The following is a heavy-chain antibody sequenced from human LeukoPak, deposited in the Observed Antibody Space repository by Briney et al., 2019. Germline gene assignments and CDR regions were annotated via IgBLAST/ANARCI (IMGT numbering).Heavy chain of an antibody. CDR3: ASAVAGTY. Sequence: PGRSLRLPCAAPGFTFSSYAMHWVRQAPGKGLEWVAVISYDGSNKYYADSVKGRFTISRDNSKNTLYLQMNSLRAEDTAVYYCASAVAGTYWGQGTLVTVSS. D-gene: IGHD6-19*01. CDR2: ISYDGSNK. CDR1: GFTFSSYA. V-gene: IGHV3-30-3*01. J-gene: IGHJ4*02.